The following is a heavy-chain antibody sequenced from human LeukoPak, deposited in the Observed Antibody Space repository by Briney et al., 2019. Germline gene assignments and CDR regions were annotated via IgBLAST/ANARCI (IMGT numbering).Heavy chain of an antibody. J-gene: IGHJ4*02. D-gene: IGHD3-22*01. Sequence: ASVKVSCKVSGYTLTELSMHWVRQAPGKGLEWMGGFDPEDGETIYAQKFQGGVTMTEDTSTDTAYMELSSLRSEDTAVYYCATSSDYYDSSGYPDYWGQGTLVTVSS. V-gene: IGHV1-24*01. CDR3: ATSSDYYDSSGYPDY. CDR1: GYTLTELS. CDR2: FDPEDGET.